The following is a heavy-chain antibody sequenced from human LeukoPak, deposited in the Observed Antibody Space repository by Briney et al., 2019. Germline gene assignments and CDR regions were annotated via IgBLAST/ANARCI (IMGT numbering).Heavy chain of an antibody. Sequence: GGSLRLSCAASGFAFSDYWMTWLRQAPGKRPEWVASIKQDGGEQFYVDSVKGRFTISKDNAESSLYLQMKSLRAEDTAVHYCAREVHATFDPWGQGTLVTVSS. CDR1: GFAFSDYW. CDR2: IKQDGGEQ. V-gene: IGHV3-7*01. J-gene: IGHJ5*02. D-gene: IGHD3-10*01. CDR3: AREVHATFDP.